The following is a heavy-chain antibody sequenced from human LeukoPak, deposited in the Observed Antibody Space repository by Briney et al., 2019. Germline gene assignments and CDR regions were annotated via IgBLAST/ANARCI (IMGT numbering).Heavy chain of an antibody. J-gene: IGHJ4*02. V-gene: IGHV3-30*04. CDR3: ARDRLGIPLTGYRFDY. D-gene: IGHD3-9*01. CDR2: ISYDGSNK. CDR1: GFTFSSYA. Sequence: GGSLRLSCAASGFTFSSYAMHGVRQAPGKGLEWGAVISYDGSNKYYADSVKGRFTISRDNSKNTLYLQMNSRRAEDTAVYYCARDRLGIPLTGYRFDYWGQGTLVTVSS.